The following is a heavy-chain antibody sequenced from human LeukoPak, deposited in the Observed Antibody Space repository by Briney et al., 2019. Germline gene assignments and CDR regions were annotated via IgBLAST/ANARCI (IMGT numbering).Heavy chain of an antibody. J-gene: IGHJ4*02. D-gene: IGHD2-2*01. V-gene: IGHV3-11*01. CDR2: ISSSGSTI. Sequence: GGSLRLSCAASGFTFSDYYMSWIRQAPGKGLEWVSYISSSGSTIYYADSVKGRFAISRDNAKNSLYLQMNSLRAEDTAVYYCAGGFAIYCSSTSCYVNPPDYWGRGTLVTVSS. CDR1: GFTFSDYY. CDR3: AGGFAIYCSSTSCYVNPPDY.